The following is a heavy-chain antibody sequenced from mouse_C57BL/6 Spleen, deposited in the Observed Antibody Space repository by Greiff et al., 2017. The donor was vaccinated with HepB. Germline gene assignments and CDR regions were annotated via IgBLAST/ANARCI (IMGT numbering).Heavy chain of an antibody. CDR3: AKTLYYGSRYAMDY. J-gene: IGHJ4*01. D-gene: IGHD1-1*01. V-gene: IGHV2-5*01. CDR1: GFSLTSYG. CDR2: IWRGGST. Sequence: QVQLKESGPGLVQPSQSLSITCTVSGFSLTSYGVHWVRQSPGKGLEWLGVIWRGGSTDYNAAFMSRLSITKDNSKSQVFFKMNSLQADDTAIYYCAKTLYYGSRYAMDYWGQGTSVTVSS.